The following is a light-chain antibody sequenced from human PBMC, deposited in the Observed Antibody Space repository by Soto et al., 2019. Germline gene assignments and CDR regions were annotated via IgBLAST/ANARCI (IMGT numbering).Light chain of an antibody. V-gene: IGLV2-8*01. CDR1: STDVGAYNY. J-gene: IGLJ3*02. CDR2: EVT. Sequence: QSVLTQPPSASGSPGQSVTISCTGTSTDVGAYNYVSWYQQHPGKAPKLMIYEVTKRLSGVPDRFSGSKSGNTASLTVSGLQTEDEADYYCGSHAGNSNLVFGGGTKLTVL. CDR3: GSHAGNSNLV.